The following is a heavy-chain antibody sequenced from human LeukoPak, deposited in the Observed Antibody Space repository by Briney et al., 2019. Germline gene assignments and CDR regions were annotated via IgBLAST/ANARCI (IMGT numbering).Heavy chain of an antibody. J-gene: IGHJ4*02. D-gene: IGHD3-22*01. CDR3: ARVGLGRYYYDSSGYLDY. CDR2: IYYSGST. Sequence: SETLSLTCTVSGGSISSGGYYWSWIRQHPGKGLEWIGYIYYSGSTYYNPSLKSRVTISVDTSKNQFSLKLSSVTAADTAVYYCARVGLGRYYYDSSGYLDYWGQGTLVTVSS. CDR1: GGSISSGGYY. V-gene: IGHV4-31*03.